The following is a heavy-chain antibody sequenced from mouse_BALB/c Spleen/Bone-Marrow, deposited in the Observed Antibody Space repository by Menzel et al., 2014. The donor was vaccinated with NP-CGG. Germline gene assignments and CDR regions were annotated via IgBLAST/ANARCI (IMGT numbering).Heavy chain of an antibody. V-gene: IGHV1-9*01. CDR2: ILPGSGST. D-gene: IGHD4-1*01. Sequence: VQLQQSGAELMKPGASVKISCKATGYTFSSYWIEWVKQRPGHGLEWIEEILPGSGSTNYNEKFKGKATFTADTSSNTAYMHLSSLTSEVSAVYYCARTGTDWYFDVWGAGTTVTVSS. CDR3: ARTGTDWYFDV. J-gene: IGHJ1*01. CDR1: GYTFSSYW.